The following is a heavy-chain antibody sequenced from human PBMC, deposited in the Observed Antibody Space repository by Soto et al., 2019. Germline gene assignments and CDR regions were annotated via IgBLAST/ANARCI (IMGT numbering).Heavy chain of an antibody. J-gene: IGHJ3*02. CDR1: GFSFSLHS. CDR3: ARADGYNRDDSFDI. CDR2: ISSDGSST. V-gene: IGHV3-74*01. D-gene: IGHD5-12*01. Sequence: PGGSLRLSCAASGFSFSLHSMTWVRQGPGKGLVWVSRISSDGSSTTYADSVKGRFTISRDNAKNTLYLQMNSLRAEDTAVYYCARADGYNRDDSFDIWGQGTMVTVSS.